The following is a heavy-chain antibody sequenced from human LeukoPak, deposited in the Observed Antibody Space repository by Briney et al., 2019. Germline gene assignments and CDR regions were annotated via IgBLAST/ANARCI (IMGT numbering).Heavy chain of an antibody. V-gene: IGHV3-20*04. CDR3: ARVPKIYCGGDCYGLDY. D-gene: IGHD2-21*02. CDR2: INWNGGST. J-gene: IGHJ4*02. CDR1: GFTFDDYG. Sequence: GGSLRLSCAASGFTFDDYGMSWVRQAPGKGLEWVSGINWNGGSTGYADSVKGRFTISRDNAKNSLYLQMNSLRAEDTAVYYCARVPKIYCGGDCYGLDYWGQGTLVTVSS.